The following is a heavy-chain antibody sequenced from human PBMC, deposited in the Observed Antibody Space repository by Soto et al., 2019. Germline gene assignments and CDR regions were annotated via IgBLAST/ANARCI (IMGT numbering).Heavy chain of an antibody. D-gene: IGHD5-12*01. CDR1: GGSISSYY. CDR2: IYYSGST. Sequence: QVQLQESGPGLVKPSETLSLTCTVSGGSISSYYWSWIRQPPGKGLEWIGYIYYSGSTNYNPSLKSRVPISVDTSKNQFSLKLSSVTAADTAGYYCARDLTRWLHSSGWFDPWGQGTLVTVSS. V-gene: IGHV4-59*01. J-gene: IGHJ5*02. CDR3: ARDLTRWLHSSGWFDP.